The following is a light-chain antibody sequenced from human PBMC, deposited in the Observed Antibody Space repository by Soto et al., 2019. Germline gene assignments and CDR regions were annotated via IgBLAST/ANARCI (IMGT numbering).Light chain of an antibody. CDR1: QSISSY. CDR2: AAS. CDR3: QQSYSTTWT. J-gene: IGKJ1*01. Sequence: DIQMTQSPSSLSASVGDRVTITCRASQSISSYLNWYQQKPGKAPKVLIYAASSLQSGVPSRFSGIGSGTDFTLTISSLQPEDFATYSCQQSYSTTWTFGQGTKVDIK. V-gene: IGKV1-39*01.